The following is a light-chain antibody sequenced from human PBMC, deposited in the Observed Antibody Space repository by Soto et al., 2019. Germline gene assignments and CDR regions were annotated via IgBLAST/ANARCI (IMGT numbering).Light chain of an antibody. V-gene: IGKV1-5*03. J-gene: IGKJ4*01. CDR2: KAS. CDR3: QQYNTYPLT. CDR1: QSISTW. Sequence: DIQMTQSPSTLSASVGDRVTITCRASQSISTWLAWYQQKPGKAPKLLIYKASSLEGGVPSRFGGSXSGTLFXITIXXLXXXXXXXXYCQQYNTYPLTFGGGTTVDIK.